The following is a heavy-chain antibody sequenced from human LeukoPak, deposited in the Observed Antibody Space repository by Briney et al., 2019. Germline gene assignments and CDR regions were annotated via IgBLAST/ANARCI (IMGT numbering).Heavy chain of an antibody. CDR3: ARQHDSYYYYYIDV. J-gene: IGHJ6*03. CDR1: GGSISSSSYY. Sequence: SETLSLTCTVSGGSISSSSYYWGWIRQPPGKGLEWIGSIYYSGSTYYNPSLRSRVSMSVDTSKNQFSLTLSFVTAADTAVYYCARQHDSYYYYYIDVWGSGTTVTVSS. CDR2: IYYSGST. V-gene: IGHV4-39*01.